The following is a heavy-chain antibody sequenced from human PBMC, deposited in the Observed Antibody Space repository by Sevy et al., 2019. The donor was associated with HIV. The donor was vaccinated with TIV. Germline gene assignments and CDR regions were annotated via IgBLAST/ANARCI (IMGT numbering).Heavy chain of an antibody. CDR1: GFSFSSYA. J-gene: IGHJ3*02. Sequence: GGSLRLSCAASGFSFSSYAMSWVRQAPRKGLEWVSSVSGSGGSTYYADSVKGRFTISRDNSKNTLYLQMNSLRAEDTAVYYCAKDESYDSRHDAFDIWGQGTMVTVSS. V-gene: IGHV3-23*01. CDR3: AKDESYDSRHDAFDI. CDR2: VSGSGGST. D-gene: IGHD3-22*01.